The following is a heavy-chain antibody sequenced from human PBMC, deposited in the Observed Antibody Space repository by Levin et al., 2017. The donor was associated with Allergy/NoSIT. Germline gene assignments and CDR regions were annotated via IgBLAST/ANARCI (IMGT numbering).Heavy chain of an antibody. D-gene: IGHD4-17*01. CDR3: AKDRNRRDYGDTRNDY. CDR2: ISGSGGST. Sequence: PGGSLRLSCAASGFTFSSYAMSWVRQAPGKGLEWVSAISGSGGSTYYADSVKGRFTISRDNSKNTLYLQMNSLRAEDTAVYYGAKDRNRRDYGDTRNDYWGQGTLVTVSS. J-gene: IGHJ4*02. V-gene: IGHV3-23*01. CDR1: GFTFSSYA.